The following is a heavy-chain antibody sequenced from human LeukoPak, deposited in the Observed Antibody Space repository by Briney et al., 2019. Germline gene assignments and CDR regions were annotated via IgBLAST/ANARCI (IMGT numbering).Heavy chain of an antibody. V-gene: IGHV3-74*01. CDR2: VNSDGTGT. J-gene: IGHJ6*03. Sequence: GGSLRLSCAASGFTFSSYWMHWVRQAPGKGLVWVSRVNSDGTGTTYADSVEGRFTISRDNAKNTVYLQMHSLTAEDTAIYYCIRTLIVATSPYMDVWGKGTTVTVSS. D-gene: IGHD5-12*01. CDR1: GFTFSSYW. CDR3: IRTLIVATSPYMDV.